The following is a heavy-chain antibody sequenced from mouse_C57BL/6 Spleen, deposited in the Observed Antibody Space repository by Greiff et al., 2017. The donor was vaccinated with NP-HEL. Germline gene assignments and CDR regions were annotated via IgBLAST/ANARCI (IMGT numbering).Heavy chain of an antibody. CDR1: GYTFTDYN. CDR3: ARNYGSSYYFDY. D-gene: IGHD1-1*01. Sequence: LQESGPELVKPGASVKMSCKASGYTFTDYNMHWVKQSHGKSLEWIGYINPNNGGTSYNQKFKGKATLTVNKSSSTAYMELRSLTSEDSAVYYCARNYGSSYYFDYWGQGTTLTVSS. V-gene: IGHV1-22*01. CDR2: INPNNGGT. J-gene: IGHJ2*01.